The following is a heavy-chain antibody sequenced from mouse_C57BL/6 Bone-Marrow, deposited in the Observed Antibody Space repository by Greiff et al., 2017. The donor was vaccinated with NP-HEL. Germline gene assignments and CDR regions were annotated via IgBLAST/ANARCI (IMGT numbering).Heavy chain of an antibody. V-gene: IGHV5-16*01. D-gene: IGHD2-4*01. J-gene: IGHJ4*01. Sequence: EVKLVESEGGLVQPGSSMKLSCTTSGFTFSDYYMAWVRQVPEKGLDWVANINSDGSSTYYLDSLKSRFILSGDNAKNILYLQMSSLKSEDTATYYGAREGGLRRRTYAMDYWGQGTAVTVSA. CDR2: INSDGSST. CDR3: AREGGLRRRTYAMDY. CDR1: GFTFSDYY.